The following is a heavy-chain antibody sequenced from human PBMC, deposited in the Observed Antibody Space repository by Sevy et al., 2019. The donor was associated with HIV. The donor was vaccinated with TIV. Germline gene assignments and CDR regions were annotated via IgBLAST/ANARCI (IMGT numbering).Heavy chain of an antibody. V-gene: IGHV3-7*01. CDR1: GFTFSDSW. J-gene: IGHJ4*02. CDR3: ATYSVGY. Sequence: GGSLRLSCAASGFTFSDSWMHWVRQAPGKGLEWVANINQDGNEKYYVDSVKGRFTISRHNAKNSLYLQMNSLRDDDTAVYYCATYSVGYWGQGTLVTVSS. D-gene: IGHD2-21*01. CDR2: INQDGNEK.